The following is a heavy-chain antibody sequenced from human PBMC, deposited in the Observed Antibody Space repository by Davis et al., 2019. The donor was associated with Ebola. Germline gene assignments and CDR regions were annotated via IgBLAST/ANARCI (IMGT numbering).Heavy chain of an antibody. V-gene: IGHV1-18*01. Sequence: AASVKVSCKASGYTFTSYGISWVRQAPGQGLEWMGWLSAYNGNTNYAQKLQGRVTMTTDTSTSTAYMELRSLRSDDTAVYSWARPIAAAAGWFDPWGQGTLVTVSS. CDR1: GYTFTSYG. J-gene: IGHJ5*02. D-gene: IGHD6-13*01. CDR3: ARPIAAAAGWFDP. CDR2: LSAYNGNT.